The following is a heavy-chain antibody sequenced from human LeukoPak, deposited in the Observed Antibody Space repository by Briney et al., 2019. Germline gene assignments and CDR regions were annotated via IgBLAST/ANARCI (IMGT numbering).Heavy chain of an antibody. J-gene: IGHJ4*02. Sequence: PGGSLRLSCAASGFTFSSYEMNWVRQAPGKGLEWVSYISSSGSTIYYADSVKGRFTISRDNPKNTLYLQMNSLRAEDTAVYYCARHYGGNSGDYFDYWGQGTLVTVSS. V-gene: IGHV3-48*03. CDR1: GFTFSSYE. D-gene: IGHD4-23*01. CDR3: ARHYGGNSGDYFDY. CDR2: ISSSGSTI.